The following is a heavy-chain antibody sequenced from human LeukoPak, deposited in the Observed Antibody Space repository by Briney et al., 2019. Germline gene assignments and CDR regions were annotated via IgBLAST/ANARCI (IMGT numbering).Heavy chain of an antibody. CDR2: IKQDGSEK. Sequence: GGSLRLSCAASGFTLSSYWMSWVRQAPGKGLEWVANIKQDGSEKYYVDSVKGRFTISRDNAKNSLYLQMNSLRAEDTAVYYCARDYDSSGYYWGQGTLVTVSS. V-gene: IGHV3-7*01. J-gene: IGHJ4*02. CDR1: GFTLSSYW. D-gene: IGHD3-22*01. CDR3: ARDYDSSGYY.